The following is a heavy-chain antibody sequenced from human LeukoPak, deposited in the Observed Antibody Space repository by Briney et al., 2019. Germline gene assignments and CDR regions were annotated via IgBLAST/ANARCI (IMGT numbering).Heavy chain of an antibody. V-gene: IGHV4-59*01. D-gene: IGHD1-26*01. CDR3: ARGSGGASGY. CDR1: GGSISSYY. J-gene: IGHJ4*02. Sequence: SETLSLTCTVSGGSISSYYWSWIRQPPGKGLEWIGYIYYSGSTNYYPSLKSRVTISVDTSKNQFSLNLSSVTAADTAMYYCARGSGGASGYWGQGTLVTVSS. CDR2: IYYSGST.